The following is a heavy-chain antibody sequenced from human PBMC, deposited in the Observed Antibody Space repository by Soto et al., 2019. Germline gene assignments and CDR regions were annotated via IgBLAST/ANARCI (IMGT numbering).Heavy chain of an antibody. V-gene: IGHV1-18*01. CDR1: GSTFRDYG. Sequence: ASRQVSCQASGSTFRDYGISWVRQAPGQGLEWMGWISSKNGNTNFAQKVRGRVTMTTDPSTSTVYMELRSLRPDDTAVYYCAREPPETPPDYWGQGSLVTASS. CDR2: ISSKNGNT. CDR3: AREPPETPPDY. J-gene: IGHJ4*02.